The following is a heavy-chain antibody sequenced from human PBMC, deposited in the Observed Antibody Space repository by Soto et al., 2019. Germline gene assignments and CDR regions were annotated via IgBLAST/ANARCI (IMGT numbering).Heavy chain of an antibody. V-gene: IGHV5-10-1*01. Sequence: GESLKISCKGSGYSFTSYWISWVRQMPGKGLEWMGRIDPSDSYTNYSPSFQGHVTISADKSISTAYLQWSSLKASDTAMYYCARHDLRGIRYYYDSSGYYKGYMDVWGQGTTVTVSS. CDR2: IDPSDSYT. J-gene: IGHJ6*02. CDR3: ARHDLRGIRYYYDSSGYYKGYMDV. D-gene: IGHD3-22*01. CDR1: GYSFTSYW.